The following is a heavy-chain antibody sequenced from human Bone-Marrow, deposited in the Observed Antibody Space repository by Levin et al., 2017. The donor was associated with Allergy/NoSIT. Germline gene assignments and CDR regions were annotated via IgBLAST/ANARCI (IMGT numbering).Heavy chain of an antibody. Sequence: LSLPCAASGITVRSNYMSWVRQAPGKGLEWVSVIYSGGKSKYADSVKGRFTISSDNSKNTLYLRMNSLRAEDTAVYFCASKAYHSSGFYFEYWGQGTLVTVSS. D-gene: IGHD3-22*01. V-gene: IGHV3-53*01. CDR1: GITVRSNY. J-gene: IGHJ4*02. CDR3: ASKAYHSSGFYFEY. CDR2: IYSGGKS.